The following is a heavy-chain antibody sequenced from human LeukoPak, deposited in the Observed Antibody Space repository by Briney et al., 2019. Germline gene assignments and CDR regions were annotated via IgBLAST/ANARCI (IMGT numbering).Heavy chain of an antibody. D-gene: IGHD3-3*01. Sequence: PSETLSLTCAVYGGSFSGYYWSWIRQPPGKGLEWIGEINHSGSTNYNPSLKSRVTISVDTSKNQFSLKLSSVTAADTAVYYCASYRSTGVVTYFDYWGQGTLVTVSS. J-gene: IGHJ4*02. V-gene: IGHV4-34*01. CDR2: INHSGST. CDR3: ASYRSTGVVTYFDY. CDR1: GGSFSGYY.